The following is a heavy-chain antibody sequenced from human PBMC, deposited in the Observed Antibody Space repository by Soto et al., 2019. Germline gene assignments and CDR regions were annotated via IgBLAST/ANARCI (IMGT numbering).Heavy chain of an antibody. Sequence: PAETLSLTCAAYGCSFSGYYWTWIRQPPGKGLQWIGYIYYSGSTYYNPSLKSRVTISVDTSKNQFSLKLSSVTAADTAVYYCARDRWVAAAGTYYYYYGMDVWGQGTTVTVSS. D-gene: IGHD6-13*01. J-gene: IGHJ6*02. V-gene: IGHV4-34*09. CDR3: ARDRWVAAAGTYYYYYGMDV. CDR1: GCSFSGYY. CDR2: IYYSGST.